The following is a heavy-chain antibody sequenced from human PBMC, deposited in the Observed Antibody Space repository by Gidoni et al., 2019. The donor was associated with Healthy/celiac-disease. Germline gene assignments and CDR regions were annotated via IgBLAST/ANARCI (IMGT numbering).Heavy chain of an antibody. J-gene: IGHJ3*02. D-gene: IGHD6-13*01. V-gene: IGHV1-69*01. Sequence: QVPLVQSGAEVKKPGSSVKVSCTASGGTFSSYAIRWVRQAPGQGLEWMGGIIPIFGTANYAQKFQGRVTMTADESTSTAYMELSSLRSEETAGYYCASPIAAAGDDAFDIWGQGTMVTVSS. CDR2: IIPIFGTA. CDR3: ASPIAAAGDDAFDI. CDR1: GGTFSSYA.